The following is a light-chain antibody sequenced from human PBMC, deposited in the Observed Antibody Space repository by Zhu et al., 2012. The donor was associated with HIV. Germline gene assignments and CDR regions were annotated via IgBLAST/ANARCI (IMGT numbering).Light chain of an antibody. CDR1: QSVSSY. V-gene: IGKV3-11*01. J-gene: IGKJ5*01. Sequence: EIVLTQSPATLSLSPGERATLSCRASQSVSSYLAWYQQKPGQALRLLMYDASNRATGIPARFSGSGSGTDFTLTISSLEPEDFAVYYCQQRSNWLIAFGQGTRLEIK. CDR2: DAS. CDR3: QQRSNWLIA.